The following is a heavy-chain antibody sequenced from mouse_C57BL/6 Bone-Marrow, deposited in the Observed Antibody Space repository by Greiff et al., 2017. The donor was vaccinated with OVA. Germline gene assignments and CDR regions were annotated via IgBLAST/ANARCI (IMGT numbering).Heavy chain of an antibody. CDR3: ARESGGYYFDY. Sequence: EVHLVESGPGLVKPSPSLSLTCSVTGYSITSGYYWNWIRQFPGNQLEWMGYISYDGSNNSNPSLKNRISITRDTSKNQFFLKLKSVTTEDTATYYCARESGGYYFDYWGQGTTLTVSS. J-gene: IGHJ2*01. V-gene: IGHV3-6*01. CDR1: GYSITSGYY. D-gene: IGHD1-1*02. CDR2: ISYDGSN.